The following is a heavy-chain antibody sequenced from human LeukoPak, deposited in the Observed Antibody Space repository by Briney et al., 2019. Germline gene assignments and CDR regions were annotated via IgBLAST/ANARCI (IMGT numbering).Heavy chain of an antibody. CDR1: GFSFSIYA. D-gene: IGHD6-19*01. V-gene: IGHV3-23*01. CDR3: AKRGAGSGGLDY. CDR2: ILENGRTM. J-gene: IGHJ4*02. Sequence: GGSLRLSRATSGFSFSIYAMSWVRQAPGKGLEWVSAILENGRTMYYADSVQGRFTISRDTSNNTLFLQMSNLRAEDTAVYYCAKRGAGSGGLDYWGQGTLVTVSS.